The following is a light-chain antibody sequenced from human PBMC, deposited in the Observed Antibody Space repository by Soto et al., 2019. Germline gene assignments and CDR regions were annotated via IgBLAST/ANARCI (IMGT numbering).Light chain of an antibody. Sequence: DIVMTQSPDSLAVSLCERATINCKSSQSVLYSSNSKNYLAWYQQKPGQPPNLLIYWASTRESGVPDRFSGSGSGSDFTLTISSLQAEDVAVYYCQQYYSTPQTFGQGTRLEIK. CDR3: QQYYSTPQT. CDR2: WAS. V-gene: IGKV4-1*01. J-gene: IGKJ2*01. CDR1: QSVLYSSNSKNY.